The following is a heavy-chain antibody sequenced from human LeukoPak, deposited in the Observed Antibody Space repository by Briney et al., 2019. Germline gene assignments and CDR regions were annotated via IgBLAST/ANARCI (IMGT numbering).Heavy chain of an antibody. J-gene: IGHJ5*02. CDR1: GFTFSSYS. D-gene: IGHD1-1*01. CDR2: ISSSSSYI. V-gene: IGHV3-21*01. Sequence: PGGSLRLSCAASGFTFSSYSMTWVRQAPGKGLEWVSSISSSSSYIYYADSVKGRFTISRDNAKNSLYLQMNSLRAEDTAVYYCARARFGTAGADPWGQGTLVTVSS. CDR3: ARARFGTAGADP.